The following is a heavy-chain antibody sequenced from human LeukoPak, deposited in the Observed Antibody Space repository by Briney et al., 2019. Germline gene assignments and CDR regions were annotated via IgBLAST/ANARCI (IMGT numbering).Heavy chain of an antibody. CDR3: ARGANYYDSSGYYYVIY. D-gene: IGHD3-22*01. J-gene: IGHJ4*02. Sequence: GGSLRLSCAASGITFSNFWMNWVRQAPGKGLEWVSYISSSGSTIYYADSVKGRFTISRDNAKNSLYLQINSLRAEDTAVYYCARGANYYDSSGYYYVIYWGQGTLVTVSS. CDR2: ISSSGSTI. V-gene: IGHV3-48*04. CDR1: GITFSNFW.